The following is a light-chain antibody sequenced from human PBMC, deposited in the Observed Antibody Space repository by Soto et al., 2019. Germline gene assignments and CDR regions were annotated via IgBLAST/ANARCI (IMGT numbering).Light chain of an antibody. CDR3: QVWVHSREHGL. Sequence: SYELTQPPSVSVAPGQTASITCAKNNLGTKNVNWYQQKPGQAPVLVVSEDSDRPSGIPERFSGSNFGNMATLTISSVEAGDEADYYCQVWVHSREHGLFGGGTKLTVL. V-gene: IGLV3-21*02. CDR2: EDS. CDR1: NLGTKN. J-gene: IGLJ2*01.